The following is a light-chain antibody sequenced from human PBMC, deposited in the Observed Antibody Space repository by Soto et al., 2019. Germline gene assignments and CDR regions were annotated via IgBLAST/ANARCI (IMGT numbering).Light chain of an antibody. CDR1: ETIRTY. Sequence: DIQMTQSPSSLSAAVGDRVTITCRASETIRTYLNWYQHKPGEAPKFLIYDASTLDTGVTSRFTGGGSGTEFTFTISSLQPEDFATYYCQQSYATPHSFGQGTKVEIK. CDR2: DAS. J-gene: IGKJ2*01. V-gene: IGKV1-39*01. CDR3: QQSYATPHS.